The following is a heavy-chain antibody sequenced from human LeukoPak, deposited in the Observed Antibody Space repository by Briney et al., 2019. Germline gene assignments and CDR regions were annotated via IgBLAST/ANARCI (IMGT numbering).Heavy chain of an antibody. CDR3: ALSSGYYSGYFDY. V-gene: IGHV3-21*01. D-gene: IGHD3-22*01. J-gene: IGHJ4*02. Sequence: GGSLRLSCAASGFTFSSYSMNWVRQAPGKGLEWVSSISSSSSYIYYADSVKGRFTISRDNAKNSLYLQMNSLRAEHTAVYYCALSSGYYSGYFDYWGQGTLVTVSS. CDR2: ISSSSSYI. CDR1: GFTFSSYS.